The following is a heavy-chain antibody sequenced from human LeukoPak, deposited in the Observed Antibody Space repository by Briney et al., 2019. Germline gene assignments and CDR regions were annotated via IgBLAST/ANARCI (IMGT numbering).Heavy chain of an antibody. CDR2: ISYDGSNK. V-gene: IGHV3-30*04. D-gene: IGHD1-26*01. CDR1: GFTFSSYA. CDR3: AKDLVGATAYNWFDP. Sequence: PGRSLRLSCAASGFTFSSYAMHWVRQAPGKGLEWVAVISYDGSNKYYADSVKGRFTISRDNSKNTLYLQMNSLRAEDTAVYYCAKDLVGATAYNWFDPWGQGTLVTVSS. J-gene: IGHJ5*02.